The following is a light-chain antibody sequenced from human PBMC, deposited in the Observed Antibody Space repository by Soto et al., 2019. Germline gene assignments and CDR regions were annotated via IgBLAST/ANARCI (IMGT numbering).Light chain of an antibody. J-gene: IGLJ3*02. V-gene: IGLV2-8*01. CDR1: SSDVGAYKY. Sequence: QSVLTQRPSASGSPGQSVTISCTGTSSDVGAYKYVSWYQQYPGKAPKLMIYEVSKRPSGVPDRFSGSKSGNTASLTVSGLQAEDDADYYCTSYVGSNIWVFGGGTKLTVL. CDR3: TSYVGSNIWV. CDR2: EVS.